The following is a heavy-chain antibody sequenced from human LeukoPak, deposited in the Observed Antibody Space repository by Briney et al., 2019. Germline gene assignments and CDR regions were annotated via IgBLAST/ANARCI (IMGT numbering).Heavy chain of an antibody. J-gene: IGHJ4*02. CDR1: RASISIYY. Sequence: SDTLSLTCTVSRASISIYYWSWIRQPPGKGLEWIGYIYYSGSTNYNPSLKGRVTMSVDTSKNQFSLRLSSVTAADTAVYYCARGSDFGDYWGQGTLVTVSS. V-gene: IGHV4-59*07. D-gene: IGHD4-17*01. CDR3: ARGSDFGDY. CDR2: IYYSGST.